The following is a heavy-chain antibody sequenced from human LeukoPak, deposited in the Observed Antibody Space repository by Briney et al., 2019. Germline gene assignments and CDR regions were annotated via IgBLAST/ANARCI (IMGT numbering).Heavy chain of an antibody. CDR3: ARYAGSFQSYYGLDV. D-gene: IGHD2-15*01. CDR1: GGSISSYY. Sequence: SETLSLTCTVSGGSISSYYWSWIRQPPGKGLEWIGYIYYSGTPNYNPTLKSRVTISVDTSKNQFSLKLSSVTAADTAVYYCARYAGSFQSYYGLDVWGQGTTVTVSS. CDR2: IYYSGTP. V-gene: IGHV4-59*01. J-gene: IGHJ6*02.